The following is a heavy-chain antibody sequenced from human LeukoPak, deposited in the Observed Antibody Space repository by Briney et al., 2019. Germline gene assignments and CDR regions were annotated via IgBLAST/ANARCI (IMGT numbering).Heavy chain of an antibody. Sequence: GASVKVSCKASGYTFTSYGISWVRQAPGQGLEWMGWISAYNGNTNYAQKLQGRVTMTTDTSTSTAYMELRSLRSDDTAVYYCARDRLGAGYYGSVNDAFDIWGQGTMVTVSS. V-gene: IGHV1-18*01. J-gene: IGHJ3*02. CDR1: GYTFTSYG. CDR2: ISAYNGNT. D-gene: IGHD3-10*01. CDR3: ARDRLGAGYYGSVNDAFDI.